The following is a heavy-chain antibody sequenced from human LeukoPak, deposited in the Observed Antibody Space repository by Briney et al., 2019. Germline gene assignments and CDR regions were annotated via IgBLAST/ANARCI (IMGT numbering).Heavy chain of an antibody. Sequence: SETLSLTCAVYGGSFSGYYWSWIRQPPGKGLEWIGEINHSGSTNYNPSLKSRVTISVDTSKNQFSLKLSSVTAADTAVYYCAVYVDTALVGSAFDIWGQGTMVTVSS. V-gene: IGHV4-34*01. CDR2: INHSGST. CDR3: AVYVDTALVGSAFDI. D-gene: IGHD5-18*01. CDR1: GGSFSGYY. J-gene: IGHJ3*02.